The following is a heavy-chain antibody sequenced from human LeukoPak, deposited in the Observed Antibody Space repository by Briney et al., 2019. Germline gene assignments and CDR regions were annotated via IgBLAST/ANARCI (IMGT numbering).Heavy chain of an antibody. D-gene: IGHD4-11*01. CDR2: MNPNTGNA. J-gene: IGHJ4*02. Sequence: ATMKVSCKASGYTFTNFDINWVRQATGQGLEWMGWMNPNTGNAGYAQKFQDRVTITWDASISTAYMDLSSLRSEDTAVYYCARVGYSNSYDYWGQGTLVTVSS. CDR3: ARVGYSNSYDY. V-gene: IGHV1-8*03. CDR1: GYTFTNFD.